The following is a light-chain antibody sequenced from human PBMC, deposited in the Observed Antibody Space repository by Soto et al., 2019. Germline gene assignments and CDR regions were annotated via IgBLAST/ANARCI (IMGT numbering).Light chain of an antibody. V-gene: IGKV3-11*01. Sequence: EIVLTQSPATLSLSPGERATLSCSASQSVSSYLAWYQQKPGQAPRLLIHDASNRATGIPARFSGSGSGTDFTLTNSSLEPEDFAVYYCQQRTNWWTFGQGTKVEIK. J-gene: IGKJ1*01. CDR2: DAS. CDR1: QSVSSY. CDR3: QQRTNWWT.